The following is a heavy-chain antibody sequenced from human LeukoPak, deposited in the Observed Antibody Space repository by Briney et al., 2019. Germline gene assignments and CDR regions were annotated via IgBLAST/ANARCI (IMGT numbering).Heavy chain of an antibody. CDR1: GVSINNRTYY. Sequence: SETLSLTCSVSGVSINNRTYYWGWIRQSPGKGLEWVGSMYYSGSTYYNPSLKSRVTISLDTSKNQFSLKLSSVTAADTAVYYCARGRVGRITIFGVVKRAADAFDIWGQGTMVTVSS. CDR3: ARGRVGRITIFGVVKRAADAFDI. D-gene: IGHD3-3*01. V-gene: IGHV4-39*07. CDR2: MYYSGST. J-gene: IGHJ3*02.